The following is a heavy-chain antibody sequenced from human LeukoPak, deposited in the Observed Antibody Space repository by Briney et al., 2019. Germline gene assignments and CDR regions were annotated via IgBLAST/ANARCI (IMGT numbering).Heavy chain of an antibody. CDR1: GFTFGTYW. CDR3: VRGAYSSSWLNFDY. D-gene: IGHD6-13*01. Sequence: GGSLRLSCGASGFTFGTYWMHWVRQAPGKGLVWVSGINSDGGTTTYADSVKGRFTISRDNSKNSLYLQMNSLRAEDTAVYYCVRGAYSSSWLNFDYWGQGTLVTVSS. J-gene: IGHJ4*02. V-gene: IGHV3-74*01. CDR2: INSDGGTT.